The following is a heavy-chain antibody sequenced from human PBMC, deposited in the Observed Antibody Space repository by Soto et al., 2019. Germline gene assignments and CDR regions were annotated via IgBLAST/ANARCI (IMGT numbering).Heavy chain of an antibody. D-gene: IGHD6-19*01. V-gene: IGHV3-30*18. CDR1: GLSLMNYG. CDR2: VSHHGSAQ. Sequence: GSLRLSCTASGLSLMNYGVHWVRQAPGKGLEWVAMVSHHGSAQYYGDSVRGRFTISKDDSKDTVYLQMTGLRVEDSGVYYCAKDVYSSGWYNYFDSWGQGTLVTVSS. J-gene: IGHJ5*01. CDR3: AKDVYSSGWYNYFDS.